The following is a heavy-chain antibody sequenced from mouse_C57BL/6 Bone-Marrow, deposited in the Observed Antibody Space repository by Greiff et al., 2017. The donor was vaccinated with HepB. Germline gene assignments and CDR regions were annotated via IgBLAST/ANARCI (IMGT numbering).Heavy chain of an antibody. Sequence: VQLQQPGAELVKPGASVKLSCKASGYTFTSYWMHWVKQRPGQGLEWIGMIHPNSGSTNYNEKFKSKATLTVAKSSRTAYMQLSSLTSEDSAVYYCTRRGIYDYALSYWGQGTTLTVSS. CDR1: GYTFTSYW. J-gene: IGHJ2*01. V-gene: IGHV1-64*01. CDR3: TRRGIYDYALSY. D-gene: IGHD2-4*01. CDR2: IHPNSGST.